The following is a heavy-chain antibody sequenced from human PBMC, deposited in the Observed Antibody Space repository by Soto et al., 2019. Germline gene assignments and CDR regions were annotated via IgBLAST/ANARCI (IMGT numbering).Heavy chain of an antibody. D-gene: IGHD1-1*01. CDR1: GSSFSNFY. V-gene: IGHV4-4*07. CDR2: IYTSGAT. CDR3: ARGGIQLSYAFDY. J-gene: IGHJ4*02. Sequence: SETLSLTCSVSGSSFSNFYWSWIRQPAGKGLEWIGRIYTSGATSYNPSLKSRVTMSVDTSQTQMSLSVRSVTAADTAVYFCARGGIQLSYAFDYWGPGSLVTLAT.